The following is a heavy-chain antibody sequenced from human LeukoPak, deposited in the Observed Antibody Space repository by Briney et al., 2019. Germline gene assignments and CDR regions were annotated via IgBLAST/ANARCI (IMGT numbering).Heavy chain of an antibody. V-gene: IGHV4-39*01. CDR2: IYYSGST. J-gene: IGHJ3*02. Sequence: SETLSLTCSVSGGSISSSNYYWGWVRQPPGKGLEWIGSIYYSGSTYYSPSLKSRVTISVDTSKNQFSLKLSSVTAADTAVYYCARRRDGGLYNIWGRGTMVAVSS. D-gene: IGHD3-10*01. CDR3: ARRRDGGLYNI. CDR1: GGSISSSNYY.